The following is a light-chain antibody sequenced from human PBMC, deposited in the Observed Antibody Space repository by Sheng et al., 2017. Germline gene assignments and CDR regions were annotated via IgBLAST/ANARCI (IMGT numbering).Light chain of an antibody. V-gene: IGKV3-11*01. CDR1: QSVSTY. CDR3: QQRSNWPLT. J-gene: IGKJ4*01. CDR2: DAS. Sequence: LVLTQSPATLSLSPGERATLSCRASQSVSTYLAWYQQKPGQTPRFLIYDASNQGRPGIPRHGSVAVGSGTDFTLTISSLEPEDFAVYYCQQRSNWPLTFGGGTRWRSN.